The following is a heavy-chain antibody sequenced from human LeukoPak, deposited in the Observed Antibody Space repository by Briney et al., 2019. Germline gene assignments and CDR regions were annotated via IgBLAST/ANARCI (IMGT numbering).Heavy chain of an antibody. CDR3: AKDWGTEYYDILTGYPPPDY. V-gene: IGHV3-23*01. CDR1: GFTFSSYA. CDR2: ISGSGGST. Sequence: GGSLRLSCAASGFTFSSYAMSWVRQAPGKGLEWVSAISGSGGSTYYADSVKGRFTISRDNSKNTLYLQMNSLRAEDTAVYHCAKDWGTEYYDILTGYPPPDYWGQGTLVTVSS. J-gene: IGHJ4*02. D-gene: IGHD3-9*01.